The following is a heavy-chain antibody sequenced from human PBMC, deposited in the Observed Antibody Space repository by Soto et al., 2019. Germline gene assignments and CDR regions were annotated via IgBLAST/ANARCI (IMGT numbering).Heavy chain of an antibody. Sequence: YYWSWIRQPPGKGLEWIGEINHSGSTNYNPSLKSRVTISVDTSKNQFSLKLSSVTAADTAVYYCARESRGADNYYYGMDVWGQGTTVTVSS. CDR3: ARESRGADNYYYGMDV. D-gene: IGHD2-15*01. CDR1: YY. CDR2: INHSGST. V-gene: IGHV4-34*01. J-gene: IGHJ6*02.